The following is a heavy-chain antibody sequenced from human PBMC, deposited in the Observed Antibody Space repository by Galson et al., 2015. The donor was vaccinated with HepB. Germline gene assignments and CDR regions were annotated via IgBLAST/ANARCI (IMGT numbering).Heavy chain of an antibody. Sequence: SLRLSCAASGFTFSSYAMHWVRQAPGKGLEWVAVISYDGSNKYYADSVKGRFTISRDNSKNTLYLQMNSLRAEDTAVYYCARDRGGFGELTEIYYGMDVWGQGTTVTVSS. CDR1: GFTFSSYA. CDR3: ARDRGGFGELTEIYYGMDV. J-gene: IGHJ6*02. V-gene: IGHV3-30*04. CDR2: ISYDGSNK. D-gene: IGHD3-10*01.